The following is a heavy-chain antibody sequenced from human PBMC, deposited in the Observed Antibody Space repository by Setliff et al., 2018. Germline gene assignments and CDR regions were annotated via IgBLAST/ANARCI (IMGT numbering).Heavy chain of an antibody. D-gene: IGHD1-26*01. Sequence: SETLSLTCTVSGGSVSSGTYYWSWIRQPAGKGLEWIGRLHTSGSIDYNPSLKSRVTISVDTSKNQFSLRLRSVTAADTAVYFCARDNTMVGATDYWGLGTLVTVSS. CDR2: LHTSGSI. CDR3: ARDNTMVGATDY. J-gene: IGHJ4*02. CDR1: GGSVSSGTYY. V-gene: IGHV4-61*02.